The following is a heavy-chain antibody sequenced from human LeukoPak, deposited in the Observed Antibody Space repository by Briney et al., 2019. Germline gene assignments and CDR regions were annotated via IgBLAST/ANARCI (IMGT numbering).Heavy chain of an antibody. CDR2: ISAYNGNT. J-gene: IGHJ4*02. D-gene: IGHD6-19*01. Sequence: ASVKVSCKASGYTFTSYGISWVRQAPGQGLEWMGWISAYNGNTNYAQKLQGRVTMTTDTSTSTAYMELSSLRSEDTAVYYCARDDKIAVAGTPSLDYWGQGTLVTVSS. CDR1: GYTFTSYG. CDR3: ARDDKIAVAGTPSLDY. V-gene: IGHV1-18*01.